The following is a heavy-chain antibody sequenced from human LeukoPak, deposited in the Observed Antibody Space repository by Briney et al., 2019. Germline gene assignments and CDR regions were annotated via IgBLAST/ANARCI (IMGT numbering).Heavy chain of an antibody. CDR1: GGSISSYY. CDR2: IYYSGST. V-gene: IGHV4-59*01. J-gene: IGHJ5*02. CDR3: ASGTIAAAGTGFDP. Sequence: SETLSLTCTVSGGSISSYYWSWIRQPPGKGLEWIGYIYYSGSTNYNPSLKSRVTISVDTSKNQFPLKLSSVTAADTAVYYCASGTIAAAGTGFDPWGQGTLVTVSS. D-gene: IGHD6-13*01.